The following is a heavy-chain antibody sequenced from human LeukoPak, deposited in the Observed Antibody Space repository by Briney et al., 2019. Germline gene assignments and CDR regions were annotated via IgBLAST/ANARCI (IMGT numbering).Heavy chain of an antibody. J-gene: IGHJ1*01. CDR1: GFTFSSYW. CDR2: INSDGTDI. CDR3: ARVGYYDSSNYYAYFQH. D-gene: IGHD3-22*01. Sequence: GGSLRLSCAASGFTFSSYWMHWVRQAPGKGLEWVARINSDGTDISYGDSVKGRFTISRDNAKNTLYLQMNSLRVENTAVYYCARVGYYDSSNYYAYFQHWGQGTLVTVSS. V-gene: IGHV3-74*01.